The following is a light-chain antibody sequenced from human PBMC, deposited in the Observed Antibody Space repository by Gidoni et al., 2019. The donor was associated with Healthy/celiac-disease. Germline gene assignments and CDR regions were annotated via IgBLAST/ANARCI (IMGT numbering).Light chain of an antibody. CDR3: QQYGSSPLT. Sequence: SAIQSVSRRNLAWYQQKPGQAPRLLIYGASSRATGIPDRFSGSGSGTDFTLTISRLEPEDFAVYYCQQYGSSPLTFGGGTKVEIK. J-gene: IGKJ4*01. V-gene: IGKV3-20*01. CDR2: GAS. CDR1: QSVSRRN.